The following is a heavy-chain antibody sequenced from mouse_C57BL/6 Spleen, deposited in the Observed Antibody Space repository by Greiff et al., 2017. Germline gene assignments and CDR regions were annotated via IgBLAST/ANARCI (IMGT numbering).Heavy chain of an antibody. CDR1: GYTFTEYT. CDR3: ARHEDHYPIATVVAPLGFDV. J-gene: IGHJ1*03. Sequence: VKLMESGAELVKPGASVKLSCKASGYTFTEYTIHWVKQRSGQGLEWIGWFYPGSGSIKYNEKFKDKATLTADKSSSTVYMELSRLTSEDSAVYFCARHEDHYPIATVVAPLGFDVWGTGTTVTVSS. V-gene: IGHV1-62-2*01. CDR2: FYPGSGSI. D-gene: IGHD1-1*01.